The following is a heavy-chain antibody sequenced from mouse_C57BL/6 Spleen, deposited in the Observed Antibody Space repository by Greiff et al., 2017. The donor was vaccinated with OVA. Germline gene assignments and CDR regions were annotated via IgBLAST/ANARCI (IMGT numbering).Heavy chain of an antibody. Sequence: VQLQESGAELVKPGASVKMSCKASGYTFTTYPIEWMKQNHGKSLEWIGNFHPYNDDTKYNEKFKGKATLTVEKSSSTVYLELSRLTSDDSAVYYCAIYDYDGGYYFDYWGQGTTLTVSS. J-gene: IGHJ2*01. V-gene: IGHV1-47*01. D-gene: IGHD2-4*01. CDR1: GYTFTTYP. CDR2: FHPYNDDT. CDR3: AIYDYDGGYYFDY.